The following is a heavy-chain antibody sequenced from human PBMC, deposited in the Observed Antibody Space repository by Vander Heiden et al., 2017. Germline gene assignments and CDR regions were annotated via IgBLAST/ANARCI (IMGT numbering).Heavy chain of an antibody. CDR2: ISSDGRNK. D-gene: IGHD1-7*01. CDR1: IFTFRNYG. Sequence: QVQLVESGGGVVQTGRSLRLSCAAPIFTFRNYGIHWVRQAPGKGLEWVALISSDGRNKFYADSVKGRFTISRDTSKNTLYLQMYSLRPEDTAVYYCAKVWTGTTYYFDYWGQGTLVTVSS. V-gene: IGHV3-30*18. J-gene: IGHJ4*02. CDR3: AKVWTGTTYYFDY.